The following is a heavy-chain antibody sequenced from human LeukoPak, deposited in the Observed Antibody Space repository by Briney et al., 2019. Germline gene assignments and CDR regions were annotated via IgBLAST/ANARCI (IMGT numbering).Heavy chain of an antibody. CDR1: GYTFSGHY. J-gene: IGHJ4*02. D-gene: IGHD3-10*01. CDR3: AREDFAYGSGSYYNVFLFDY. V-gene: IGHV1-2*02. CDR2: INPNSGGT. Sequence: ASVKVSCKASGYTFSGHYMHWIRQAPGQGLEWMGWINPNSGGTNYAQKFQGRVTMTRDTSISTAYMELRSLRSDDTAVYYCAREDFAYGSGSYYNVFLFDYWGQGTLVTVSS.